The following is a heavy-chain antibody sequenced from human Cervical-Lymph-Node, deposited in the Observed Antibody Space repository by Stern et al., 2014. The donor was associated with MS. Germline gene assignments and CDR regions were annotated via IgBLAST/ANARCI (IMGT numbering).Heavy chain of an antibody. V-gene: IGHV4-59*08. J-gene: IGHJ4*02. CDR1: GGSIRNYY. D-gene: IGHD5-12*01. Sequence: DQLVESGPGLVKPSETLSLTCTVSGGSIRNYYWSWIRQPPGKGLEWIGYIYYSGGTNSKPSPKRRVTMSVAPPTTLPSLNTTPLTAADTAVYYCATFFRSGSSYYFDYWGQGTLVTVAS. CDR3: ATFFRSGSSYYFDY. CDR2: IYYSGGT.